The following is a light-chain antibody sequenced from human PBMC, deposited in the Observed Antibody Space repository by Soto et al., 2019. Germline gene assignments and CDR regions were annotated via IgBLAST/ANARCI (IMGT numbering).Light chain of an antibody. CDR2: GTS. CDR1: QTFSSNY. J-gene: IGKJ1*01. CDR3: QQYGSWT. V-gene: IGKV3-20*01. Sequence: EIVLTQSPGTLSVSPGERATLSCRASQTFSSNYLAWYQQKPGQAPSLLIYGTSSRATGIPDRFSGSGSGTDFILTISRLEPEDSAIYYCQQYGSWTFGQGTKVEIK.